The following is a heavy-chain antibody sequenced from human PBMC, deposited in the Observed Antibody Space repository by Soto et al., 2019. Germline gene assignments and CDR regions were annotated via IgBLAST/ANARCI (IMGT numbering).Heavy chain of an antibody. D-gene: IGHD6-13*01. CDR1: GFTFSSYS. Sequence: SLRLSCAASGFTFSSYSMNWVRQAPGKGLEWVSSISSSSSYIYYADSVKGRFTISRDNAKNSLYLQMNSLRAEDTAVYYCARDIAAAGTSYYYYGMDVWGQGTTVTVSS. J-gene: IGHJ6*02. CDR2: ISSSSSYI. CDR3: ARDIAAAGTSYYYYGMDV. V-gene: IGHV3-21*01.